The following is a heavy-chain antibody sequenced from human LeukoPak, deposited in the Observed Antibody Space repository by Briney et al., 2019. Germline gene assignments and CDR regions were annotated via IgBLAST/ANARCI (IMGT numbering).Heavy chain of an antibody. D-gene: IGHD1-1*01. CDR2: ISGSGGST. CDR3: TARSGISPYYIDY. J-gene: IGHJ4*02. V-gene: IGHV3-23*01. Sequence: GGSLRLSCAASGFTFSSYAMSWVRQAPGKGLEWVSAISGSGGSTYYADSVKGRFTISRDNSRNTLFLQMNSLRAEDTALYYCTARSGISPYYIDYWGQGTLVTVSS. CDR1: GFTFSSYA.